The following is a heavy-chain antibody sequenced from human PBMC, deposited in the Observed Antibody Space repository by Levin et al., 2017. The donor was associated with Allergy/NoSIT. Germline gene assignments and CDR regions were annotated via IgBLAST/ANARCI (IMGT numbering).Heavy chain of an antibody. CDR1: GFTFSVHY. V-gene: IGHV3-72*01. CDR3: ARRSATVNPQEDAFDI. J-gene: IGHJ3*02. CDR2: TRNKDNHHTT. D-gene: IGHD3-3*01. Sequence: GGSLRLSCATSGFTFSVHYMDWVRQAPGKGLEWVARTRNKDNHHTTEYAASVRGRFTISRDDSKNSLYLQMKRLKVEDRAVYYCARRSATVNPQEDAFDICGRGTMVTVTS.